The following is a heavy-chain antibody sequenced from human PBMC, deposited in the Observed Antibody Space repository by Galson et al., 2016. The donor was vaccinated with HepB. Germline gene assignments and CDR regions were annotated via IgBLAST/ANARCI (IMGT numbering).Heavy chain of an antibody. J-gene: IGHJ6*02. CDR2: IKQDGRQE. D-gene: IGHD3-10*01. CDR3: AGEDFGTFALDV. V-gene: IGHV3-7*01. Sequence: SLRLSCAASGFSISNLWMNWVRQAPGKGLEWVANIKQDGRQENYVDSVRGRFTISRDNAKNSLFLQMNNLRDEDTAVYYCAGEDFGTFALDVWGQGTTVTVSS. CDR1: GFSISNLW.